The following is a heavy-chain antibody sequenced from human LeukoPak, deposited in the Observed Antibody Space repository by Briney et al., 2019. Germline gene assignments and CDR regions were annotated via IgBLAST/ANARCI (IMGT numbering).Heavy chain of an antibody. CDR1: GGTFSSYA. CDR3: ARSLKEGYDSSGYYSY. CDR2: IIPIFGTA. D-gene: IGHD3-22*01. Sequence: SVKVSCKASGGTFSSYAISWARQAPGQGLEWMGGIIPIFGTANYAQKFQGRVTITADKSTSTAYMELSSLRSEDTAVYYCARSLKEGYDSSGYYSYWGQGTLVTVSS. J-gene: IGHJ4*02. V-gene: IGHV1-69*06.